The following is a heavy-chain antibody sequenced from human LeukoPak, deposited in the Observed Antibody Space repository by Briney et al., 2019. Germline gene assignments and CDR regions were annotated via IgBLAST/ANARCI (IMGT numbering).Heavy chain of an antibody. CDR1: GFTFSSYG. CDR3: ARGTPVADYYYYGLDV. V-gene: IGHV3-33*01. D-gene: IGHD1-1*01. Sequence: GGSLRLSCAASGFTFSSYGMHWVRLAPGKGLEWVAVIRYDGSNKYYADSVKGRFTISRDNSKNTLYLQMNSLRAEDTAVFYCARGTPVADYYYYGLDVWGQGTTVTVSS. CDR2: IRYDGSNK. J-gene: IGHJ6*02.